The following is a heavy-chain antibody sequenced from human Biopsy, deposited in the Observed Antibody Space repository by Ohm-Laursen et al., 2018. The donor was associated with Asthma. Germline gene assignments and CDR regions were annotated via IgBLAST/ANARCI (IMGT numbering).Heavy chain of an antibody. CDR1: GFSLSTRGMC. CDR3: ARMGGSRIFDY. CDR2: IVWDDDK. J-gene: IGHJ4*02. Sequence: TQTLTLTRTFSGFSLSTRGMCVSWIRQPPGKALEGLALIVWDDDKYYSTSLKTRLTISKDTSKNQVVLTMTNMDPVDTATYYCARMGGSRIFDYWGQGTLVTVSS. D-gene: IGHD3-10*01. V-gene: IGHV2-70*01.